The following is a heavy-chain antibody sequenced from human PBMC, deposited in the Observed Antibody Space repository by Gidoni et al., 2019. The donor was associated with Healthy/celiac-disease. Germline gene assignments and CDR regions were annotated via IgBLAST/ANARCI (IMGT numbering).Heavy chain of an antibody. V-gene: IGHV3-21*01. D-gene: IGHD3-3*01. Sequence: EVQLVESGGGLVKPGGSLRLSCAASGFTFSSYSMNWVRQAPGKGLEWVSSISSSSSYIYYADSVKGRFTISRDNAKNSLYLQMNSLRAEDTAVYYCARGYYDFWSGYLPVENYYYYMDVWGKGTTVTVSS. CDR3: ARGYYDFWSGYLPVENYYYYMDV. CDR2: ISSSSSYI. J-gene: IGHJ6*03. CDR1: GFTFSSYS.